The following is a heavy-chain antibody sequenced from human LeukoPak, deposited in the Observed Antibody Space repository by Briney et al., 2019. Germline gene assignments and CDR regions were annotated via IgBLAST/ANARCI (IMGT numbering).Heavy chain of an antibody. CDR1: GGSISSHY. D-gene: IGHD1-14*01. Sequence: PSETLSLTCTVSGGSISSHYWSWIRQPPGKGLEWIGYIYYSGSTNYNPSLKSRVTMSVDTSKNQFSLKLSSVTAADTAVYYCARDSRMTYYYYYMDVWGKGTTVTVSS. V-gene: IGHV4-59*11. CDR3: ARDSRMTYYYYYMDV. J-gene: IGHJ6*03. CDR2: IYYSGST.